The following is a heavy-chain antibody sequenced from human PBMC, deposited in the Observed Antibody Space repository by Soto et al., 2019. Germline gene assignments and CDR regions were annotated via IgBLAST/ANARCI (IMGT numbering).Heavy chain of an antibody. CDR2: IWFDGSNK. J-gene: IGHJ4*02. Sequence: GGSLRLSCAASGFTFSSYGMHWVRQAPGKGLEWVAVIWFDGSNKFYADSVKGRFTTSRDNSKNTVSLQMNSLRDEDSAAYYCATTGPYWGQGTLVTVSS. CDR3: ATTGPY. V-gene: IGHV3-33*01. CDR1: GFTFSSYG.